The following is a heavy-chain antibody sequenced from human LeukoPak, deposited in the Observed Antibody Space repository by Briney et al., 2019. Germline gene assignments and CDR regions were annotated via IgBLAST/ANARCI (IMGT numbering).Heavy chain of an antibody. CDR3: ARGPGGYSYGYYFDY. CDR2: IDFSGST. J-gene: IGHJ4*02. CDR1: GGSVSSGTYY. Sequence: PSETLSLTCTVSGGSVSSGTYYWSWIRQPPGKGLEWIGYIDFSGSTKYNLSLKSRVTISVDTSKNHFSLRLISVTAADTAVYYCARGPGGYSYGYYFDYWGQGTLVTVSS. D-gene: IGHD5-18*01. V-gene: IGHV4-61*03.